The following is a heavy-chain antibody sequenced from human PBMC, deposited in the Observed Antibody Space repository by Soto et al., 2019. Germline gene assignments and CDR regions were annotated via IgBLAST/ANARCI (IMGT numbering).Heavy chain of an antibody. Sequence: QVQLQESGPGLVKPSETLSLTCTVSGGSVSSGNYYWSWIRQPPGKGLEWIGYIYFNGGTNYNPSLKSRVTISIDTSKNQFSLKLKSVTAADTAMYYCVRHQRSASEFDPWGQGTLVTVSS. CDR2: IYFNGGT. V-gene: IGHV4-61*01. CDR3: VRHQRSASEFDP. D-gene: IGHD3-3*01. J-gene: IGHJ5*02. CDR1: GGSVSSGNYY.